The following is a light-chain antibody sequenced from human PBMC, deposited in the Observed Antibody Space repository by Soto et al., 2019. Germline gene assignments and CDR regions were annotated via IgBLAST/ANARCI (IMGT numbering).Light chain of an antibody. CDR1: QSVSSN. Sequence: ETVMTQSPATLSVSPGERPTLSCRASQSVSSNLAWYQQKPGQAPRLLIYGASTRATGIPARFSGSGSGTEFTLTISSLQSEDFAVYYCQQYNTWPLTFGPGTKVDIK. J-gene: IGKJ3*01. CDR3: QQYNTWPLT. V-gene: IGKV3-15*01. CDR2: GAS.